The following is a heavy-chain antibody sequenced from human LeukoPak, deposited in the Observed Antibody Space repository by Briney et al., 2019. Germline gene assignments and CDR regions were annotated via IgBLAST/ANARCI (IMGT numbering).Heavy chain of an antibody. CDR1: GFIFTSYW. CDR3: TRDSVGTNVPPPFYY. CDR2: INGDGSSI. J-gene: IGHJ4*02. V-gene: IGHV3-74*01. D-gene: IGHD1-26*01. Sequence: PGGSLRLSCAASGFIFTSYWMHWVRQAPGKGRGGVSRINGDGSSINYADSVKGRFTISRDNAKNRLYLQMNSLRVEDTAVYYCTRDSVGTNVPPPFYYWGQGTLVTVSS.